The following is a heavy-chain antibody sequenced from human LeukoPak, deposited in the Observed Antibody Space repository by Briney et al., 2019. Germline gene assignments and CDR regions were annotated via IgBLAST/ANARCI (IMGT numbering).Heavy chain of an antibody. CDR1: GYTFTAYY. Sequence: GASVKVSCKASGYTFTAYYMHWVRQAPGQGLEWMGIINPSGGSTSYAQKFQGRVTMTRDTSTSTVYMELSSLRSEDTAVYYCARDRDGGSYFDAFDIWGQGSMVTVSS. CDR2: INPSGGST. D-gene: IGHD1-26*01. V-gene: IGHV1-46*01. CDR3: ARDRDGGSYFDAFDI. J-gene: IGHJ3*02.